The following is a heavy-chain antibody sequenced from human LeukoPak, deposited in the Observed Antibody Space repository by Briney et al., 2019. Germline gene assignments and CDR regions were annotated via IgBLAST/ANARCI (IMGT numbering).Heavy chain of an antibody. Sequence: TSETLSLTCAVYGGSFSGYYGSWIRQPPGKGLEWIGEINHSGSTNYNPSLKSRVTISVDTSKNQFSLKLSSVTAADTAVYYCAREVLWFGDPRCWFDPWGQGTLVTVSS. CDR1: GGSFSGYY. CDR3: AREVLWFGDPRCWFDP. J-gene: IGHJ5*02. CDR2: INHSGST. V-gene: IGHV4-34*01. D-gene: IGHD3-10*01.